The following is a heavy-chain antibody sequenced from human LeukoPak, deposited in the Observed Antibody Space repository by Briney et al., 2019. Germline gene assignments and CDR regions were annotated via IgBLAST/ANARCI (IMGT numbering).Heavy chain of an antibody. CDR1: GFSFTNYW. CDR2: ISSDGSVT. Sequence: GGSLRLSCAVSGFSFTNYWMHWVRHDPGKGLVWVSYISSDGSVTKYADSVKGRFTISRDNAVNTLYLQMNSLRAEDTAVYYCARGLMGYWGQGTLVTVSS. J-gene: IGHJ4*02. CDR3: ARGLMGY. V-gene: IGHV3-74*03. D-gene: IGHD2-8*01.